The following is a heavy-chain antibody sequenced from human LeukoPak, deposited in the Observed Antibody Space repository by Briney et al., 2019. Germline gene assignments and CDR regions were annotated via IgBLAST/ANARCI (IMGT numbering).Heavy chain of an antibody. CDR3: ARDFMPILFGELPNSS. D-gene: IGHD3-10*01. CDR2: ISYDGSNK. CDR1: GFTFSSYA. V-gene: IGHV3-30*04. Sequence: GSLRLSCAASGFTFSSYAMHWVRQAPGKGLGWVAVISYDGSNKYYADSVKGRFTISRDNSKNTLYMQMDSLRAEHTAVYYCARDFMPILFGELPNSSWGQGTLVTVSS. J-gene: IGHJ4*02.